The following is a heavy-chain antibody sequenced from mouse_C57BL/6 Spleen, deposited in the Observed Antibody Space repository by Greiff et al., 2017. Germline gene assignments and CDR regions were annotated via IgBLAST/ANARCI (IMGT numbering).Heavy chain of an antibody. CDR1: GYTFTSYW. D-gene: IGHD2-1*01. Sequence: VQLQQPGAELVKPGASVKMSCKASGYTFTSYWITWVKQRPGQGLEWIGDIYPGSGSTNYNEKFKSKATLTVDPSSSTAYMQHSSLTSADSAVYYCARKGYYGNYGDYWGQGTTLTVSS. CDR2: IYPGSGST. CDR3: ARKGYYGNYGDY. J-gene: IGHJ2*01. V-gene: IGHV1-55*01.